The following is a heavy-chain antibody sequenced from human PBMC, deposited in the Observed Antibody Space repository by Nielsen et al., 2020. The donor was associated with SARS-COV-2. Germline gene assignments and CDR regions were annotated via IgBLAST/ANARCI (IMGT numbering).Heavy chain of an antibody. CDR1: GFTFSDYY. J-gene: IGHJ2*01. D-gene: IGHD6-19*01. CDR2: MSGSSSYI. V-gene: IGHV3-11*05. Sequence: VGSLRLSCAGSGFTFSDYYMSWIRQAPGKGLEWVAQMSGSSSYIHYADSVKGRYTISNDSAKNSLYLQMNSLRAEDTAVYYCARVAGTPPVSYSYFDLWGRGTLVTVSS. CDR3: ARVAGTPPVSYSYFDL.